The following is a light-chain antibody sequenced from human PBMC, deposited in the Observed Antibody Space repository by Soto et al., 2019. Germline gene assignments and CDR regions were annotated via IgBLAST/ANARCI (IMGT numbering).Light chain of an antibody. Sequence: DIVMTQSPASLAVSLGERATINCKSSQSVLYSSNNKNYLAWYQQKPAQPPKLLIYWASTRESGVPDRFSGSGSWTDFTLTISSLQAEDVAVYYCQQYFSTVRSFGGGTKVEIK. CDR2: WAS. V-gene: IGKV4-1*01. J-gene: IGKJ4*01. CDR3: QQYFSTVRS. CDR1: QSVLYSSNNKNY.